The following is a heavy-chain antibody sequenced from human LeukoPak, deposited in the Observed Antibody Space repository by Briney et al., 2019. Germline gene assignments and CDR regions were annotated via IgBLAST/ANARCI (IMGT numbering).Heavy chain of an antibody. Sequence: PGGSLRLSCAASGFTFSSYSMNWVRQAPGKGLEWVSAIYGGDRTDYADSVKGRFTISRDRSKNTLYLQMNSLRIEDTAVYYCATLYGGQRADGYWGQGTLVTVSS. D-gene: IGHD4-23*01. CDR3: ATLYGGQRADGY. CDR2: IYGGDRT. J-gene: IGHJ4*02. V-gene: IGHV3-53*01. CDR1: GFTFSSYS.